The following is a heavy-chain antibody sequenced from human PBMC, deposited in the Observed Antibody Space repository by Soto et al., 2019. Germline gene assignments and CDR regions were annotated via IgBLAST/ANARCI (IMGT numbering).Heavy chain of an antibody. V-gene: IGHV3-74*03. J-gene: IGHJ3*02. CDR1: GFTFSSCW. Sequence: GGSLRLSCVVSGFTFSSCWMNWVRQAPGEGLVWVARINRDGTTTTYADSVKGRFTISRDNAKNTLYLQMNSLRAEDTAVYYCASEIISDGDAFDIWGQGTMVTVSS. CDR3: ASEIISDGDAFDI. CDR2: INRDGTTT.